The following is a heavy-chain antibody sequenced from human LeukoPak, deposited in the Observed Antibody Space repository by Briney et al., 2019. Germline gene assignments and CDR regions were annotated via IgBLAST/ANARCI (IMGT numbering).Heavy chain of an antibody. J-gene: IGHJ4*02. V-gene: IGHV3-23*01. D-gene: IGHD1-26*01. CDR2: ISASGGST. CDR1: GFTFSSSA. Sequence: GGSLRLSCAASGFTFSSSAMSWVRQVPGKGLEWVSGISASGGSTSYADSVRGRFTISRDNSKNTLYVQMNSLRDEDTAVYYSAKDQRWESPHYLDSWGQGTLVTVSS. CDR3: AKDQRWESPHYLDS.